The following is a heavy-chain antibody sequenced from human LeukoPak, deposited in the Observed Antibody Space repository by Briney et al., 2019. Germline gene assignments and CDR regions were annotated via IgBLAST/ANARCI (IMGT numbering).Heavy chain of an antibody. J-gene: IGHJ4*02. CDR3: ARGDKSGSYDY. D-gene: IGHD1-26*01. V-gene: IGHV3-74*01. Sequence: GGSLRLSCAASGFTFSSYSMNWVRQAPGKGLEWVSRINSDGSSTSYADSVKGRFTISRDNAKNTLYLQMNSLRAEDTAVYYCARGDKSGSYDYWGQGTLVTVSS. CDR2: INSDGSST. CDR1: GFTFSSYS.